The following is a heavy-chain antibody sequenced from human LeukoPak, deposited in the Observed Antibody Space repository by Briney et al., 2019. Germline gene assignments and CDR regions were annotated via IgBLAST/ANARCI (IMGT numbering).Heavy chain of an antibody. CDR2: IYYSGST. D-gene: IGHD3-10*01. V-gene: IGHV4-31*03. J-gene: IGHJ6*02. CDR1: GGSISSGGYY. Sequence: SQTLSLTCTVSGGSISSGGYYWSWIRQHPGKGLEWIGYIYYSGSTYYNPSLKSRVTISVDTSKNQFSLKLSSVTAADTAVYYCARISGQLIYGMDVWGQGTTVTVSS. CDR3: ARISGQLIYGMDV.